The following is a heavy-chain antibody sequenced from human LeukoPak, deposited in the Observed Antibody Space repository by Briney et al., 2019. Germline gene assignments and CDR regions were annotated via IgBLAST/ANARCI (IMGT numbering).Heavy chain of an antibody. CDR1: GFTFSSYA. CDR2: ISGSGGST. D-gene: IGHD3-22*01. CDR3: AKGLDQYYYDSSGLRIAFDI. Sequence: GGSLRLSCAASGFTFSSYAMSWVRQAPGKGLEWVSAISGSGGSTYYADSVKGRFTISRDNSKNTLYLQMNSLRAEDTAVYYCAKGLDQYYYDSSGLRIAFDIWGQGTMVTVSS. V-gene: IGHV3-23*01. J-gene: IGHJ3*02.